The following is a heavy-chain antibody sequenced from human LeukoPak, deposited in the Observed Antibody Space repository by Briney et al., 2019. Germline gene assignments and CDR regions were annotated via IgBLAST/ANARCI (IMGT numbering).Heavy chain of an antibody. CDR1: GYPFTSYG. J-gene: IGHJ4*02. V-gene: IGHV1-18*01. CDR2: ISAYNHNT. D-gene: IGHD2-15*01. CDR3: ARAGHCSGGSCYVDY. Sequence: VASVKVSCKASGYPFTSYGITWVRQAPGQGLEWMGWISAYNHNTNYAQKLQGRATVTTDTSTSTAYIELRSLRSDDTAVYYCARAGHCSGGSCYVDYWGQGTLVTVSS.